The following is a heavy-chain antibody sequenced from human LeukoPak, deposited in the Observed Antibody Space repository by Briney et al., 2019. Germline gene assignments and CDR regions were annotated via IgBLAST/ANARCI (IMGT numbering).Heavy chain of an antibody. CDR2: INSDGSST. V-gene: IGHV3-74*01. Sequence: PGGSLRLSCAASGFTFSSYWMHWVRQAPGKGLVWVSRINSDGSSTSYADSVKGRFTISRDNAKNTLYLQMNSLRAEDTAVYYCARTIYDILTGSSWFDPWGQGTLVTVSS. CDR1: GFTFSSYW. CDR3: ARTIYDILTGSSWFDP. D-gene: IGHD3-9*01. J-gene: IGHJ5*02.